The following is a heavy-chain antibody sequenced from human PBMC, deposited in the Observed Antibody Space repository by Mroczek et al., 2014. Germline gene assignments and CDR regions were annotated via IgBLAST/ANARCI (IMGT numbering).Heavy chain of an antibody. Sequence: QVQLVQSGAEVKKPGSSVKVSCKASGGTFSSYAISWVRQAPGQGLEWMGGIIPIFGTANYAQKFQGRVTITADESTSTAYMELSSLRSEDTAVYYCASFREPYQLLYVNWFDPWGQGTLVTVSS. CDR1: GGTFSSYA. V-gene: IGHV1-69*12. CDR3: ASFREPYQLLYVNWFDP. D-gene: IGHD2-2*02. J-gene: IGHJ5*02. CDR2: IIPIFGTA.